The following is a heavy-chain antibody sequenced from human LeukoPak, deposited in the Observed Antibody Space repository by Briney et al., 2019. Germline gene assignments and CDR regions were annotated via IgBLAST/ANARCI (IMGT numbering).Heavy chain of an antibody. V-gene: IGHV3-30*18. CDR3: AKTARLIHFFDS. CDR1: GFTFNHNG. J-gene: IGHJ4*02. Sequence: GGSLRLSCVASGFTFNHNGMHWVRQAPGKGLEWVAVISYDGSNKYYADSVKGRFTISRDNSKSTLYLQMNSLTSEDTATYFCAKTARLIHFFDSWGQGTLVTVSS. CDR2: ISYDGSNK.